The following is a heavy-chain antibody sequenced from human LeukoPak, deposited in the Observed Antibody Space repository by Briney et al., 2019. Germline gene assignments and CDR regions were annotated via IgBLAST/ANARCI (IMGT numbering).Heavy chain of an antibody. CDR3: VGLRRNSDTSGFYYYYDF. Sequence: PGGSLRLSCVASGYTFSSYSINWVRHAPGKGLEWVSSISVRSNYIYYADSVRGRFSISRDDARDSLYLQMNSLRAEDTAVYFCVGLRRNSDTSGFYYYYDFWGQGTLPTVSS. V-gene: IGHV3-21*01. J-gene: IGHJ4*02. CDR2: ISVRSNYI. CDR1: GYTFSSYS. D-gene: IGHD3-22*01.